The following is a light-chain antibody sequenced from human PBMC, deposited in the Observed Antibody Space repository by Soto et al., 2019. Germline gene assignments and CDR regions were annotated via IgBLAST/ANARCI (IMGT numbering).Light chain of an antibody. V-gene: IGLV2-14*01. CDR3: SSYTSSSAYV. Sequence: QSVLTQPASVSGSPVQSITISCTGTRRNVGGYNYVSWYQQHPGKAPKLMIYDVSNRPSGVSNRFSGSKSGNTASLTISGLQAEDEADYYCSSYTSSSAYVFGTGTKVTVL. CDR2: DVS. CDR1: RRNVGGYNY. J-gene: IGLJ1*01.